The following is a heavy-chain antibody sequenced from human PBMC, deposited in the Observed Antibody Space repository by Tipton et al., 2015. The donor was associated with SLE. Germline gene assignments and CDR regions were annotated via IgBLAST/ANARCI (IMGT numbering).Heavy chain of an antibody. Sequence: SLRLSCAASGFTFSDYYMSWFRQAPGKGLEWVSYISLTGSTKYYADSVTGRFTISRDNSENSVYLQMDTLGAADTAVYYCATRHAAFYSIDSWGQGTLVTVSS. CDR2: ISLTGSTK. CDR1: GFTFSDYY. J-gene: IGHJ4*02. V-gene: IGHV3-11*04. CDR3: ATRHAAFYSIDS. D-gene: IGHD2-15*01.